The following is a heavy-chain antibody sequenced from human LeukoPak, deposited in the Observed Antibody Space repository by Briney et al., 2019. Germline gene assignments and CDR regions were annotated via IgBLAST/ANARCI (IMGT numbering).Heavy chain of an antibody. V-gene: IGHV5-51*01. CDR3: VTGWRGDFYDPAHY. Sequence: RGESLKISCKGSGYRFTSYWIGWVRQMPDKGLEWMAMIYPGDPDIRYSPSFQGQVTISVDKSITTAYLQWSSLKASDTAMYYCVTGWRGDFYDPAHYWGQGTLVTVSA. CDR2: IYPGDPDI. D-gene: IGHD2/OR15-2a*01. J-gene: IGHJ4*02. CDR1: GYRFTSYW.